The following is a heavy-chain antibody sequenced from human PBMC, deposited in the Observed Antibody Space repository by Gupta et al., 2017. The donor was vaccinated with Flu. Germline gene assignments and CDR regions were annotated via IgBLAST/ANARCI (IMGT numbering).Heavy chain of an antibody. CDR3: ARDHCGDSRCYSDY. CDR2: INPNSGAT. Sequence: QVRLVQSGAEGKKPGAAVKVSCRASGYTFTDYYMPWVRQAPGQGLEWMGWINPNSGATNYAPKFQDRVTLTRDTSISTAYMELSRLRSDDTAVYYCARDHCGDSRCYSDYWGQGTLVTVSS. D-gene: IGHD2-21*01. CDR1: GYTFTDYY. J-gene: IGHJ4*02. V-gene: IGHV1-2*02.